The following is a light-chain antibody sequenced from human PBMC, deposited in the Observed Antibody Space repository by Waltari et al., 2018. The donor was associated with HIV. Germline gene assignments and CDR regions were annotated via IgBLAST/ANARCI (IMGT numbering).Light chain of an antibody. CDR1: SSDVGGYNL. Sequence: QSALTQPASVSGSPGQSITISCTGTSSDVGGYNLVSWYQQHPCTAPKLIIYEVTKRPSGLSNRFSASKSGNTASLTISGLQAEDEAHYHCCSYAGSSTLVFGGGTNVIVL. CDR3: CSYAGSSTLV. CDR2: EVT. V-gene: IGLV2-23*02. J-gene: IGLJ3*02.